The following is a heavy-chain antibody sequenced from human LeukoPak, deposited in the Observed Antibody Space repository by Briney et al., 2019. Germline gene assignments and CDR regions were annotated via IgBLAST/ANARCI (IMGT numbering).Heavy chain of an antibody. J-gene: IGHJ4*02. Sequence: GGSLRLSCAASGFTFSSYAISWVRQAPGKGLEWVSGISGSGGSTYYADSAKGRFTISRDNSRNTLYLQMNSPRAEDTAVYYCAILPGYSSGWYEVNYWGQGTLVTVSS. CDR1: GFTFSSYA. D-gene: IGHD6-13*01. CDR3: AILPGYSSGWYEVNY. CDR2: ISGSGGST. V-gene: IGHV3-23*01.